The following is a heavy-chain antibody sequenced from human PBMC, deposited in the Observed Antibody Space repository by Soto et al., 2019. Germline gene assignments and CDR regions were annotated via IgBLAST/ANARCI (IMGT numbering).Heavy chain of an antibody. CDR3: AGYSGYDLRFDP. J-gene: IGHJ5*02. Sequence: GGSLRLSXAASGFTFDDYAMHWVRQAPGKGLEWVSGISWNSGSIGYADSVKGRFTISRDNAKNSLYLQMNSLRAEDTALYYCAGYSGYDLRFDPWGQGTLVTVSS. D-gene: IGHD5-12*01. V-gene: IGHV3-9*01. CDR2: ISWNSGSI. CDR1: GFTFDDYA.